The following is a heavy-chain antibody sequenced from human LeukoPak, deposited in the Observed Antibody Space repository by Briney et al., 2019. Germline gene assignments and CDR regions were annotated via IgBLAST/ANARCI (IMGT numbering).Heavy chain of an antibody. Sequence: SETLSLTCAVYGGSFSGYYWSWIRQPPGKGLEWIGEINHSGSTNYNPSLKSRVTISVDTSKNQFSLMLTSVTAADTAVYFCARLVRSSSFYFDSWGQGTLVTVSS. CDR3: ARLVRSSSFYFDS. V-gene: IGHV4-34*01. D-gene: IGHD1-26*01. CDR1: GGSFSGYY. J-gene: IGHJ4*02. CDR2: INHSGST.